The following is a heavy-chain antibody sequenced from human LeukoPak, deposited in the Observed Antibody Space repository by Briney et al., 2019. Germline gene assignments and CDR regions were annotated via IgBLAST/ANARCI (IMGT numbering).Heavy chain of an antibody. D-gene: IGHD2-15*01. J-gene: IGHJ5*02. CDR1: GFTFSSYS. CDR3: AKVYCSGGSCYPHGFDP. V-gene: IGHV3-21*04. Sequence: GGSLRLSCAASGFTFSSYSMNWVRQAPGKGLEWVSSISNDAKYIYYADSLKGRFTISRDNAKNSLYLQMNSLRAEDTALYYCAKVYCSGGSCYPHGFDPWGQGTLVTVSS. CDR2: ISNDAKYI.